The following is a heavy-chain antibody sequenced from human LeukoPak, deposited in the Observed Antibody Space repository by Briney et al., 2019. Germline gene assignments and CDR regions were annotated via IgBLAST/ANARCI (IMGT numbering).Heavy chain of an antibody. CDR1: GFTFSDYY. CDR3: AKENMDYYYMDV. D-gene: IGHD2/OR15-2a*01. Sequence: PGGSLRLSCAASGFTFSDYYMSWIRQAPGKGLEWVSYISSSGSTIYYADSVKGRFTISRDNSKNTLYLQMNSLRAEDTAVYYCAKENMDYYYMDVWGQGTLVTVSS. J-gene: IGHJ6*03. CDR2: ISSSGSTI. V-gene: IGHV3-11*04.